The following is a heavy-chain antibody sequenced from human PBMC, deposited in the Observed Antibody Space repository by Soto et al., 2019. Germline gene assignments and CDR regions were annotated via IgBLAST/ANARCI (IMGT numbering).Heavy chain of an antibody. Sequence: GGSLRLSCVASGFTFDDYAMHWVRQAPGKGLEWVSGISWNSGSIGYADSVKGRFTISRDNAKNSLYLQMNSLRAEDTALYYCAKDGRTGYGYYGMDVWGQGTTVTVSS. CDR2: ISWNSGSI. D-gene: IGHD3-9*01. J-gene: IGHJ6*02. V-gene: IGHV3-9*01. CDR1: GFTFDDYA. CDR3: AKDGRTGYGYYGMDV.